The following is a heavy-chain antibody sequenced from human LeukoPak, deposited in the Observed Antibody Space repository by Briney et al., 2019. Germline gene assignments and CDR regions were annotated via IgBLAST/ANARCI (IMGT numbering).Heavy chain of an antibody. CDR1: GGTFSSYA. CDR2: IIPILGIA. V-gene: IGHV1-69*04. Sequence: ASVKVSCKASGGTFSSYAISWVRQAPGQGLEWMGRIIPILGIANYAQKFQGRVTITADKSTSTAYMELSSLRSEDTAVYYCARLYYGSGSYKNSDYWGQGTLVIVSS. D-gene: IGHD3-10*01. CDR3: ARLYYGSGSYKNSDY. J-gene: IGHJ4*02.